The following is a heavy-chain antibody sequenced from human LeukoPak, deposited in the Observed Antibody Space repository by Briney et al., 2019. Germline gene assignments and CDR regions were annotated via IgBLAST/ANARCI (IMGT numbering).Heavy chain of an antibody. D-gene: IGHD4-17*01. CDR1: GGTFTNST. CDR2: IIPLFQTT. J-gene: IGHJ4*02. Sequence: SVKVSCKASGGTFTNSTISWVRQAPAQGLAWMGRIIPLFQTTKYAPKLQGRVTIIADKSTSTDYMEVSRLTSEDTVVYCCARGAMTTAPLEYWGQGTLVTVSS. CDR3: ARGAMTTAPLEY. V-gene: IGHV1-69*08.